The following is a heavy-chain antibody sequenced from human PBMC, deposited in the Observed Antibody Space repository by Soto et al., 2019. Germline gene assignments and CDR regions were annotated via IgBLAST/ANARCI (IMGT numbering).Heavy chain of an antibody. Sequence: QVQLQESGPGLVKPSGTLSLTCAVSGGSISDNWWSWVRQPPGKGLEWIGEIYHSGTTTYNPSLKNRVIISVDKSASQISLTLNSVTAADTAIYYCARHVAVPRTRGFDYWGQGTPVTVSS. CDR3: ARHVAVPRTRGFDY. CDR2: IYHSGTT. J-gene: IGHJ4*02. V-gene: IGHV4-4*02. CDR1: GGSISDNW. D-gene: IGHD2-15*01.